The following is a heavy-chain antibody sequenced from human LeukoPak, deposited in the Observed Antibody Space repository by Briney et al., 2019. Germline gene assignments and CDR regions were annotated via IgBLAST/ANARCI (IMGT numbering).Heavy chain of an antibody. CDR3: ARGGGAFDI. CDR1: GGSFSGYY. V-gene: IGHV4-34*01. CDR2: INHSGST. J-gene: IGHJ3*02. Sequence: SETLSLTCAVYGGSFSGYYWSWIRQPPGKGLEWIGEINHSGSTNYNPSLKSRVTISVDTSKNQFSLKLSSVTAADTAVYYCARGGGAFDIWGQGTMVTVSS. D-gene: IGHD3-16*01.